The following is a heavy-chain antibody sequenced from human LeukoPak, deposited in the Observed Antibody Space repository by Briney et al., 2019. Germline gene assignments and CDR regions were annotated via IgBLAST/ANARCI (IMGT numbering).Heavy chain of an antibody. CDR2: INHSGST. V-gene: IGHV4-34*01. CDR3: ARHPVGYCSSTSCRYNWFDL. D-gene: IGHD2-2*01. J-gene: IGHJ5*02. Sequence: SETLSLTCAVYGGSFSGYYWSWIRQPPGKGLEWIGEINHSGSTNYNPSLKSRVTISVDTSKNQFSLKLSSVTAADTAVYYCARHPVGYCSSTSCRYNWFDLWGQGTLVTVSS. CDR1: GGSFSGYY.